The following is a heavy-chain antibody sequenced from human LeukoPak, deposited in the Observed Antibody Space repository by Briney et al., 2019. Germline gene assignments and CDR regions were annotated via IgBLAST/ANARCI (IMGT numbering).Heavy chain of an antibody. CDR2: ISGSGGST. V-gene: IGHV3-23*01. J-gene: IGHJ4*02. Sequence: GGSLRLSCAASGFTFSSYAMSWVRQAPGKGLEWVSAISGSGGSTYYADSVKGRFTISRDNSKNTLYLQMNSLRAEDTAVYYCATDIVVVPAAMWNYWGQGTLVTVSS. D-gene: IGHD2-2*01. CDR3: ATDIVVVPAAMWNY. CDR1: GFTFSSYA.